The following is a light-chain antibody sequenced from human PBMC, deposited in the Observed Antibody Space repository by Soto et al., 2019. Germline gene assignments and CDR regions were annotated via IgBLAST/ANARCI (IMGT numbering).Light chain of an antibody. V-gene: IGKV1-5*03. CDR3: QLYNTYSGT. CDR2: RAS. J-gene: IGKJ3*01. Sequence: DLPMTQSPSTLSASVGDRVTITCRASQSISTWLAWYQQKPGKAPKLLIYRASSLESGVPSRFSGSGSGTEFTLTISSLQPDDFATYYCQLYNTYSGTFGPGTKVDIK. CDR1: QSISTW.